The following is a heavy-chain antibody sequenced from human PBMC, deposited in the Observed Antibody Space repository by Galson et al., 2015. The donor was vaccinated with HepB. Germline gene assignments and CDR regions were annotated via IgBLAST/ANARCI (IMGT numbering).Heavy chain of an antibody. Sequence: SLRLSCAASGFTVSSNYMRWVRQAPGKGLEWVSVIYSVGSTYYADSVKGRFTISRDNSKNTLYLQMNSLRAEDTAVYYCARISGWPYWYFDLWGRGTLVTVSS. CDR1: GFTVSSNY. CDR2: IYSVGST. V-gene: IGHV3-66*01. J-gene: IGHJ2*01. CDR3: ARISGWPYWYFDL. D-gene: IGHD6-19*01.